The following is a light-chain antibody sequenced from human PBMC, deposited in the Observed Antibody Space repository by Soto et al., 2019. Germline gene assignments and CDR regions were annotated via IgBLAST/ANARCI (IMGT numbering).Light chain of an antibody. CDR2: DVS. V-gene: IGLV2-11*01. CDR3: CSYAGRYTHVV. CDR1: SSDVGGYNY. Sequence: QSALTQPRSVSGSPGQSVTISCTGTSSDVGGYNYVSWYQQHPGKAPKLMIYDVSKRPSGVPDRFSGSKSGNTASLTISGLQAEDEADYYRCSYAGRYTHVVFGGGTQVTVL. J-gene: IGLJ2*01.